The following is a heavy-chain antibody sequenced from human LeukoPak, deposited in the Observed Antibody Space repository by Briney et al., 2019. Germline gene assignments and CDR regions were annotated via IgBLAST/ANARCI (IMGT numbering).Heavy chain of an antibody. CDR2: ISSFSSYI. D-gene: IGHD2-15*01. Sequence: EPGGSLRLSCAASEFTFSSYNMNWVRQAPGKGLEWVSSISSFSSYIYYADSVKGRFTISKDNAKNSLYLQMNSLRAEDTAVYYCARGGGYCSGGSCYSPGNYYYYYMDVWGKGTTVTVSS. CDR3: ARGGGYCSGGSCYSPGNYYYYYMDV. J-gene: IGHJ6*03. V-gene: IGHV3-21*01. CDR1: EFTFSSYN.